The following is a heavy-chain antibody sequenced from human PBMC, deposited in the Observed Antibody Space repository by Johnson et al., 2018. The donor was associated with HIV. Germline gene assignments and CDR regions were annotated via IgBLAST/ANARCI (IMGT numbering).Heavy chain of an antibody. J-gene: IGHJ3*02. D-gene: IGHD6-19*01. CDR2: IWYDGSNK. CDR3: ARDAGQWLDDAFDI. CDR1: GFSFSNYG. V-gene: IGHV3-33*08. Sequence: VQLVESGGGVVQPGRPLRLSCAASGFSFSNYGMAWVRQAPGKGLEWVAVIWYDGSNKYYADSVKGRFTISRDNSKNSLYLQMNSLRAEDTAVYYCARDAGQWLDDAFDIWGQGTMVTVSS.